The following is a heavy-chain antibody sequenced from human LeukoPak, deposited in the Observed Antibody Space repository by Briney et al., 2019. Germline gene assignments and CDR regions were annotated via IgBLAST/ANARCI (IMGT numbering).Heavy chain of an antibody. Sequence: GGSMRLSCAASGFTFSHFGFHWVRQAPGKGLEWVAVIWSDGTNRYYGDSVKGRFIIQRDDSQKTVYLQMNRLRAEDTAIYYCAKGAQRGFDYSNSLEYWGRGSLVTVSS. CDR1: GFTFSHFG. D-gene: IGHD4-11*01. J-gene: IGHJ4*02. CDR2: IWSDGTNR. V-gene: IGHV3-33*06. CDR3: AKGAQRGFDYSNSLEY.